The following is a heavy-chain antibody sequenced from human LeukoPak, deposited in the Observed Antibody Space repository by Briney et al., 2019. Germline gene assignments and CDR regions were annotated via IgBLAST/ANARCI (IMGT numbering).Heavy chain of an antibody. D-gene: IGHD6-19*01. CDR2: VSGSGGST. V-gene: IGHV3-23*01. Sequence: GGSLRLSCAASGFTFSSYAMSWVRQAPGKGLEWVSAVSGSGGSTYYADSVKGRFTISRDNSKNTLYLQMNSLRAEDTAVYYCAKGRGANPRGYSGLGIAVAASFDYWGQGTLVTVSS. CDR3: AKGRGANPRGYSGLGIAVAASFDY. J-gene: IGHJ4*02. CDR1: GFTFSSYA.